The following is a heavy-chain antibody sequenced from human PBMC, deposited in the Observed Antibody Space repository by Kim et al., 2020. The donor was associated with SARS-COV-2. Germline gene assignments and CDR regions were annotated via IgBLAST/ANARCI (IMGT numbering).Heavy chain of an antibody. V-gene: IGHV3-23*01. CDR2: ISGSGGST. D-gene: IGHD1-26*01. CDR3: AKEEAAGIVGATAGAFDI. Sequence: GGSLRLSCAASGFTFSSYAMSWVRQAPGKGLEWVSAISGSGGSTYYADSVKGRFTISRDNSKNTLYLQMNSLRAEDTAVYYCAKEEAAGIVGATAGAFDIWGQGTMVTVSS. J-gene: IGHJ3*02. CDR1: GFTFSSYA.